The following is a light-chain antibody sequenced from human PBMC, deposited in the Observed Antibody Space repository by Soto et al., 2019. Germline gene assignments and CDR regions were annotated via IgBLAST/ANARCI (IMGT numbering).Light chain of an antibody. CDR1: SSDVGSSNL. V-gene: IGLV2-23*01. J-gene: IGLJ3*02. CDR2: EGS. Sequence: QSVLTQPASVSGSPGQSITISCTGTSSDVGSSNLVSWYQQHPGKAPKVMIYEGSKRPSGVSNRCSGSKSGNTASLTISGLQAEDDADFYCCSYAGSNTWVFGGGTKVTVL. CDR3: CSYAGSNTWV.